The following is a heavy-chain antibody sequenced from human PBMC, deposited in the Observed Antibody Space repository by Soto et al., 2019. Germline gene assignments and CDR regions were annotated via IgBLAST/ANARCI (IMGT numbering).Heavy chain of an antibody. V-gene: IGHV4-34*01. Sequence: SETLSLTCAVYGGSFSGYYWSWIRQPPGKGLEWIGEINHSGSTNYNPSLKSRVTISVDTSKNQFSLKLSSVTAADTAVYYCAGMYSSSWYYYYYGMDVWGQGTTVTVSS. CDR2: INHSGST. J-gene: IGHJ6*02. CDR1: GGSFSGYY. CDR3: AGMYSSSWYYYYYGMDV. D-gene: IGHD6-13*01.